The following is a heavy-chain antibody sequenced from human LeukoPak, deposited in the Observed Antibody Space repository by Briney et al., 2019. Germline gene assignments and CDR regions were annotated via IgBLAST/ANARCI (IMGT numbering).Heavy chain of an antibody. CDR2: INPSGGST. Sequence: GASVKVFCKASGYTFTSYYMHWVRQAPGQGLEWMGIINPSGGSTSYAQKFQGRVTMTRDTSTSTVYMELSSLRSEDTAVYYCARDLGCGGDCYSVSAFDIWGQGTMVTVSS. V-gene: IGHV1-46*01. D-gene: IGHD2-21*01. J-gene: IGHJ3*02. CDR1: GYTFTSYY. CDR3: ARDLGCGGDCYSVSAFDI.